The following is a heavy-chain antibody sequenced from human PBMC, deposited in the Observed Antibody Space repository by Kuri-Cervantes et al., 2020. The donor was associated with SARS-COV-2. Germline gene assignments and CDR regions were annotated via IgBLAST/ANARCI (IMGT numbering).Heavy chain of an antibody. D-gene: IGHD3-3*01. Sequence: GGSLRLSCAASGFTFSSYAMSWVRQAPGKGLEWVANIKQDGGEKYYVDSVKGRFTISRDNAKNSLYLQMNSLRAEDTAVYYCARVMKDYDFWSGYSEYQNWFDPWGQGTLVTVSS. V-gene: IGHV3-7*01. J-gene: IGHJ5*02. CDR3: ARVMKDYDFWSGYSEYQNWFDP. CDR2: IKQDGGEK. CDR1: GFTFSSYA.